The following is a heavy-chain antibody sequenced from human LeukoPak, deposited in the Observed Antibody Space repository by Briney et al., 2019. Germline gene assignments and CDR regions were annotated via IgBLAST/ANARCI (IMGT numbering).Heavy chain of an antibody. CDR2: VSASGAGT. D-gene: IGHD3-3*02. Sequence: GGSLRLSCAASGFRFNTYAMSWVRQAPGKGLEWVSAVSASGAGTYYAASVKGRFSISRDNSKNTLDLQMYSLRVEDTAVYFCAKASLSPETWFDPWGQGTLVTVSS. V-gene: IGHV3-23*01. J-gene: IGHJ5*02. CDR3: AKASLSPETWFDP. CDR1: GFRFNTYA.